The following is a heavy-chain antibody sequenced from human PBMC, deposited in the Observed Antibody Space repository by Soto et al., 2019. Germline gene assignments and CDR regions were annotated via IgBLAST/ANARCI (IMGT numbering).Heavy chain of an antibody. J-gene: IGHJ5*02. CDR1: GGSISSYY. CDR2: IYYSGST. Sequence: PSETLSLTCTVSGGSISSYYWSWIRQPPGKGLEWIGYIYYSGSTNYNPSLKSRVTISVDTSKNQFSLKLSSVTAADTAVYYCARASLWFGVSGWFDPWGQGTLVTVSS. CDR3: ARASLWFGVSGWFDP. V-gene: IGHV4-59*01. D-gene: IGHD3-10*01.